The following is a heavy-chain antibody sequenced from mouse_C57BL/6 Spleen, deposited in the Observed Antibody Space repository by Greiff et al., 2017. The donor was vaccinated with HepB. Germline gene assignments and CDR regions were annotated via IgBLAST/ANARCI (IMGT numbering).Heavy chain of an antibody. CDR3: ARMGFDV. Sequence: EVKLMESGGGLVKPGGSLKLSCAASGFTFSDYGMHWVRQAPEKGLEWVAYISSGSSTIYYADTVKGRFTISRDNAKNTLFLQMTSLRSEDTAMYYCARMGFDVWGTGTTVTVSS. CDR1: GFTFSDYG. J-gene: IGHJ1*03. CDR2: ISSGSSTI. V-gene: IGHV5-17*01.